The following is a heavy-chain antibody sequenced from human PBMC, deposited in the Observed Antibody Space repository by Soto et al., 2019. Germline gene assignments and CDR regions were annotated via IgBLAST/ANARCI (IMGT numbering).Heavy chain of an antibody. J-gene: IGHJ6*03. CDR1: GYTFTSYG. Sequence: QVQLVQSGAEVKKPGASVKVSCKASGYTFTSYGMSWVRQAPGQGLEWMGWSGGNNGNRDYAQRFQGRVTMTTDTATSTAYMELRSMRSDDTAVYYCARYSPPIGWYYYMDLWGKGTTVTVSS. D-gene: IGHD5-18*01. CDR2: SGGNNGNR. CDR3: ARYSPPIGWYYYMDL. V-gene: IGHV1-18*01.